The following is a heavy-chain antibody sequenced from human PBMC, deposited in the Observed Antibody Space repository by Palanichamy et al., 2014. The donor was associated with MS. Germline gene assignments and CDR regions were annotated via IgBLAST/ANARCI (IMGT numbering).Heavy chain of an antibody. CDR3: ARDPDYRGDFDY. Sequence: QVQLQESGPGLVKPSETLSLTCAVSGYSISSGYYWGWIRQPPGKGLEWIGSIYHSGSTYYNPSLKSRVTISVDTSKNQFSLKLSSVTAADTAVYYCARDPDYRGDFDYWGQGTLVTVSS. D-gene: IGHD4-23*01. CDR1: GYSISSGYY. CDR2: IYHSGST. V-gene: IGHV4-38-2*01. J-gene: IGHJ4*02.